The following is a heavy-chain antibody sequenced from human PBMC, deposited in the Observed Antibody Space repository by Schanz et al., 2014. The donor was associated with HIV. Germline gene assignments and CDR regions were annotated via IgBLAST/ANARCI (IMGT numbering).Heavy chain of an antibody. CDR2: ISYDGSIK. D-gene: IGHD6-19*01. J-gene: IGHJ4*02. CDR3: ARSPDWAGTDAFEI. CDR1: GFTFRTHG. V-gene: IGHV3-30*03. Sequence: QVQLVESGGGVVQPGRSLRLSCAASGFTFRTHGIHWVRQAPAKGLEWVAVISYDGSIKEYADSVKGRFAISRDNPKNTLYLQMNSLRAEDTAIYYCARSPDWAGTDAFEIWGQGTLVTVSS.